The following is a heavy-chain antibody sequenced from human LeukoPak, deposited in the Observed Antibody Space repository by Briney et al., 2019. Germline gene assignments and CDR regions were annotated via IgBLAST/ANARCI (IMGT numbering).Heavy chain of an antibody. CDR2: INPDSGGT. CDR3: ARGRVSSSTWYSTYYYFFYMDF. Sequence: ASVKVSCKASGYTFSDYYMHWVRQAPGQGLEWMGWINPDSGGTKYAQKFQDRVTMTSDTSISTAYMELSRLRSDDTAVYYCARGRVSSSTWYSTYYYFFYMDFWGKGTTVTVSS. D-gene: IGHD4-11*01. CDR1: GYTFSDYY. J-gene: IGHJ6*03. V-gene: IGHV1-2*02.